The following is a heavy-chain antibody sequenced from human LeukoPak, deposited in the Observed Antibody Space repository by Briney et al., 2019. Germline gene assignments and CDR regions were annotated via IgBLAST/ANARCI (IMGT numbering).Heavy chain of an antibody. CDR3: ARKKVATIGLDY. J-gene: IGHJ4*02. CDR2: INHSGST. Sequence: SETLSLTCAVSGYSLSSGYYWGWIRQPPGKGLEWIGEINHSGSTNYNPSLKSRVTISVDTSKNQFSLKLSSVTAADTAVYYCARKKVATIGLDYWGQGTLVTVSS. V-gene: IGHV4-38-2*01. CDR1: GYSLSSGYY. D-gene: IGHD5-12*01.